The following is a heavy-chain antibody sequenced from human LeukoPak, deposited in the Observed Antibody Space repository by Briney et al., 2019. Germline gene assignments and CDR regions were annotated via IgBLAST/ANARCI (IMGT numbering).Heavy chain of an antibody. CDR1: GGSITSYY. CDR2: FYTSGNT. D-gene: IGHD3-10*01. Sequence: PSGTLSLTCTVSGGSITSYYWSWIRQPAGKGLEWIGRFYTSGNTNYNPPLKSRVTMSVDTSKNQFSLKLSSVTAADTAVYYCARVGSKVVRGVIIPGNWFDRWGQGNLVTVSS. V-gene: IGHV4-4*07. CDR3: ARVGSKVVRGVIIPGNWFDR. J-gene: IGHJ5*02.